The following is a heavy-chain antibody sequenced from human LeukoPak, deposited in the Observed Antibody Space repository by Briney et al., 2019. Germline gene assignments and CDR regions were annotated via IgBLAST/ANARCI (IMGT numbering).Heavy chain of an antibody. CDR1: GGSFSGYY. CDR2: INHSGST. Sequence: SETLSLTCAVYGGSFSGYYWSWIRQPPGKGLEWIGEINHSGSTNYNPSLKSRVTISVDTSKNQFSLKLSSVTAADTAVYYCARHLRRRDDYNWAWRIMDVWGKGTTVTISS. V-gene: IGHV4-34*01. CDR3: ARHLRRRDDYNWAWRIMDV. D-gene: IGHD5-24*01. J-gene: IGHJ6*04.